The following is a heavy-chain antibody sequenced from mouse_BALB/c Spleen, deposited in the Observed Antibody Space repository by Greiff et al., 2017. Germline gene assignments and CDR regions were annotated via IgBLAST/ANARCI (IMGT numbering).Heavy chain of an antibody. J-gene: IGHJ3*01. CDR3: AHYYGSIPFAY. V-gene: IGHV14-3*02. D-gene: IGHD1-1*01. CDR1: GFNIKDTY. Sequence: EVQLQQSGAELVKPGASVKLSCTASGFNIKDTYMHWVKQRPEQGLEWIGRIDPANGNTKYDPKFQGKATITADTSSNTAYLQLSSLTSEDTAVYYLAHYYGSIPFAYWGQGTLVTVSA. CDR2: IDPANGNT.